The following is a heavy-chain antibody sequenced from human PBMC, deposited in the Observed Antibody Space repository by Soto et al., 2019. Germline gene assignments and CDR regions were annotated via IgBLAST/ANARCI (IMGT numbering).Heavy chain of an antibody. CDR1: GGSISSSSYY. Sequence: QLQLQESGPGLVKPSETLSLTCTVSGGSISSSSYYGGWIRQPPGKGLEWIGSIHYSGSTYYNPSLKSRVTISVDTSKNQFSLKLSSVTDAATALYYCARHQSHSSSYVDPWGQGTLVTVSS. CDR3: ARHQSHSSSYVDP. J-gene: IGHJ5*02. CDR2: IHYSGST. D-gene: IGHD6-13*01. V-gene: IGHV4-39*01.